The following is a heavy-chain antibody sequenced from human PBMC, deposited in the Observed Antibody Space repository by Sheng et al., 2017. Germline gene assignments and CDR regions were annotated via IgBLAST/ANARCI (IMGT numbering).Heavy chain of an antibody. CDR3: ASTGIVVVVAAGSLDY. D-gene: IGHD2-15*01. V-gene: IGHV1-69*05. J-gene: IGHJ4*02. CDR1: GGTFSSYA. CDR2: IIPIFGTA. Sequence: QVQLVQSGAEVKKPGSSVKVSCKASGGTFSSYAISWVRQAPGQGLEWMGGIIPIFGTANYAQKFQGRVTITTDESTSTAYMELSSLRSEDTAVYYCASTGIVVVVAAGSLDYWGQGNPGHRLL.